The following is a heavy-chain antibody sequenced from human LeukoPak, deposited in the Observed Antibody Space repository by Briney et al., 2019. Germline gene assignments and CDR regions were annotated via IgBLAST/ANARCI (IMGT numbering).Heavy chain of an antibody. V-gene: IGHV4-4*07. CDR2: IYTSGST. D-gene: IGHD3-22*01. Sequence: PSETLSLTCTVSGGSISSYYWSWIRQPAGKGLEWIGRIYTSGSTNYNPSLKSRVTMSVDMSTNQFSLKLSSVTAADTAVYYCARAGDSSGYEYYFDYWGQGALVTVSS. CDR3: ARAGDSSGYEYYFDY. J-gene: IGHJ4*02. CDR1: GGSISSYY.